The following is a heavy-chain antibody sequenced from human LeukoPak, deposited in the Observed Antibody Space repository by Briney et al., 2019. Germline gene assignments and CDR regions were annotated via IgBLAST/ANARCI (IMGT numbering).Heavy chain of an antibody. V-gene: IGHV1-69*05. CDR2: IIPIFGTA. J-gene: IGHJ3*02. CDR1: GGTFSSYA. Sequence: SVKVSCKASGGTFSSYAISWVRQAPGQGLEWMGRIIPIFGTANYAQKFQGRVTITTDESTSTAYMELSSLRSEDTAVYYCARGLMRYHLRHDAFDIWGQGRMVTVSS. CDR3: ARGLMRYHLRHDAFDI. D-gene: IGHD2-2*01.